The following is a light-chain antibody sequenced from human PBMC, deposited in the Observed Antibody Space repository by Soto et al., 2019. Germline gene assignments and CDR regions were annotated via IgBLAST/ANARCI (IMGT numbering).Light chain of an antibody. J-gene: IGKJ5*01. CDR2: AAS. Sequence: IHMTQSPSPLSASLVDIVTITFLASQSISSYLNWYQQKPGKAPKLLIYAASSLQSGVPSRFSGSGSGTDFTLTISSLQPEDFATYYCQQSYSTLMYTFGQGTRLEIK. V-gene: IGKV1-39*01. CDR3: QQSYSTLMYT. CDR1: QSISSY.